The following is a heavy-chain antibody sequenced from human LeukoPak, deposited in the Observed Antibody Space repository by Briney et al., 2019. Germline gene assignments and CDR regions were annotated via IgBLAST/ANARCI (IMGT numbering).Heavy chain of an antibody. J-gene: IGHJ3*02. D-gene: IGHD3-22*01. CDR1: GFTFDDYA. Sequence: GGSLRLSCAASGFTFDDYAMHWVRQAPGKGVEWVSGISWNSGSIGYADSVKGRFTISRDNAKNSLYLQMNSLRAEDMALYYCAKGTSGWGSDAFEIWGQGTMVTVSS. CDR3: AKGTSGWGSDAFEI. V-gene: IGHV3-9*03. CDR2: ISWNSGSI.